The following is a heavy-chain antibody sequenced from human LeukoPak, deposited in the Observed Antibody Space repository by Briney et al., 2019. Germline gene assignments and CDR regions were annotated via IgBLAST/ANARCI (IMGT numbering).Heavy chain of an antibody. Sequence: GGSLRLSCAASGFTFSSYSMNWVRQAPGKGLEWVSSISSSSSYIYYADSVEGRFTISRDNAKNSLYLQMNSLRAEDTAAYYCVWGDFWSGYFEAVNDYWGQGTLVTVSS. D-gene: IGHD3-3*01. CDR1: GFTFSSYS. CDR3: VWGDFWSGYFEAVNDY. CDR2: ISSSSSYI. J-gene: IGHJ4*02. V-gene: IGHV3-21*01.